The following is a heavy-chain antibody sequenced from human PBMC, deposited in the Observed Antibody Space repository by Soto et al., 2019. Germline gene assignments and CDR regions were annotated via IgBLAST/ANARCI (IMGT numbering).Heavy chain of an antibody. CDR3: ARAISGYVT. D-gene: IGHD5-12*01. CDR1: GGTFSSYA. CDR2: INPSNGNT. Sequence: SVKVSCKASGGTFSSYAISWVRQAPGQGLKWMGGINPSNGNTNYSQKFQGRVTITGDASTSTAYMDLSSLTSEDAAIYYCARAISGYVTWGQGTLVTVSS. J-gene: IGHJ5*02. V-gene: IGHV1-69*13.